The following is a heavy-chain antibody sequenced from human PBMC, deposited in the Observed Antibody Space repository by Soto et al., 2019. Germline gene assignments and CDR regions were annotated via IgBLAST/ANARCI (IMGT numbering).Heavy chain of an antibody. CDR1: GGSVGSGSYY. D-gene: IGHD2-15*01. CDR3: ARSNCSGGSCRFYFDY. CDR2: IYYSGST. Sequence: PSETLSLTCTVSGGSVGSGSYYWSWIRQPPGKGLEWIGYIYYSGSTNYNPSLKSRVTISVDTSKNQFSLKLSSVTAADTAVYYCARSNCSGGSCRFYFDYWGQGTLVTVSS. V-gene: IGHV4-61*01. J-gene: IGHJ4*02.